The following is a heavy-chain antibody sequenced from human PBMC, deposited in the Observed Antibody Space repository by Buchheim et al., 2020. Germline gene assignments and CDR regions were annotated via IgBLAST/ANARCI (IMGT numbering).Heavy chain of an antibody. J-gene: IGHJ4*02. Sequence: EVQLVQSGAEVKKPGESLKISCKGSGYSFTSYWIGWVRQMPGKGLEWMGIIYPGDSDTRYSPSFQGPVTISAAKSTTTSSPQWSSLKASDTAMYYCARLRSPTGMVGDFDYWGQGTL. CDR2: IYPGDSDT. CDR1: GYSFTSYW. V-gene: IGHV5-51*03. CDR3: ARLRSPTGMVGDFDY. D-gene: IGHD3-10*01.